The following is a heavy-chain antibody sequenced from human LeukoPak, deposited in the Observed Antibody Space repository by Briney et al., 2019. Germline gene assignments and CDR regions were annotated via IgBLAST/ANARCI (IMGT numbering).Heavy chain of an antibody. Sequence: GGSLRLSCAASGFTFSSYAMSWVRQAPGKGLEWVSAISGSGGSTYYADSVKGRFTISRDNSKNTLYLQMNSLRAEDTAVYYCAKVRNDILTGYRDYWGQGTLVTVSS. CDR3: AKVRNDILTGYRDY. D-gene: IGHD3-9*01. CDR1: GFTFSSYA. J-gene: IGHJ4*02. V-gene: IGHV3-23*01. CDR2: ISGSGGST.